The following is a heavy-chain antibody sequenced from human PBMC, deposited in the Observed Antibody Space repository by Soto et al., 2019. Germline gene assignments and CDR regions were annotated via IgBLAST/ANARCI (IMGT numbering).Heavy chain of an antibody. CDR3: AREGGGYCSGGSCQVDY. V-gene: IGHV4-39*02. Sequence: QLQLQESGPGLVKPSETLSLTCTVSGGSISSSSYYWGWIRQPPGKGLEWIGSIYYRGNTSYNPSLMSRVTMSVDTSKNQFSLKLSSVTAADTAVYYCAREGGGYCSGGSCQVDYWGQRTLVTVSS. CDR2: IYYRGNT. D-gene: IGHD2-15*01. CDR1: GGSISSSSYY. J-gene: IGHJ4*02.